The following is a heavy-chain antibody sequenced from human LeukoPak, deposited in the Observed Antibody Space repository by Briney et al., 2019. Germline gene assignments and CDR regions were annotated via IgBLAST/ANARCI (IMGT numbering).Heavy chain of an antibody. CDR2: ISAYNGNT. D-gene: IGHD2-2*02. CDR1: GYTFTSYG. J-gene: IGHJ4*02. CDR3: ARDSHCSSTSCYSTLGGGIDY. Sequence: EASVKVSCKASGYTFTSYGISWLRQAPGQGLEWMGWISAYNGNTSYAQKLQGRVTMTTDTSTSTAYMELRSLRSDDTAVYYCARDSHCSSTSCYSTLGGGIDYWGQGTLVTVSS. V-gene: IGHV1-18*01.